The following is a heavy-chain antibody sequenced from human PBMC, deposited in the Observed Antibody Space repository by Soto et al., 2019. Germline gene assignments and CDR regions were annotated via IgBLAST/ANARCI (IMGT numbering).Heavy chain of an antibody. CDR2: IWYDGSNK. CDR3: AKESNIVVVPAAPDI. D-gene: IGHD2-2*01. CDR1: GFTFSSYG. J-gene: IGHJ3*02. V-gene: IGHV3-33*06. Sequence: PGGSLRLSCAASGFTFSSYGMHWVRQAPGKGLEWVAVIWYDGSNKYYADSVKGRFTISRDNSKNTLYLQMNSLRAEDTAVYYCAKESNIVVVPAAPDIWGQGTMVTVS.